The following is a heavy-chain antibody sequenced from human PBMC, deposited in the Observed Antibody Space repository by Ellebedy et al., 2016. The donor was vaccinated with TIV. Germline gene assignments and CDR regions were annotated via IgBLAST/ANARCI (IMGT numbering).Heavy chain of an antibody. Sequence: SETLSLTXAVSGGSISSSNWWSWVRQPPGKGLEWIGEIYHSGSTNYNPSLKSRVTISVDKSKNQFSLKLSSVTAADTAVYYCALIGSLYYGMDVWGQGTTVTVSS. CDR3: ALIGSLYYGMDV. CDR2: IYHSGST. V-gene: IGHV4-4*02. J-gene: IGHJ6*02. CDR1: GGSISSSNW. D-gene: IGHD2-8*01.